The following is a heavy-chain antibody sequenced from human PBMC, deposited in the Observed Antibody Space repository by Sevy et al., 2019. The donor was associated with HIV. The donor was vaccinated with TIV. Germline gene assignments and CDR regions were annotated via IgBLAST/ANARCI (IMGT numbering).Heavy chain of an antibody. CDR2: ISSSSSTI. V-gene: IGHV3-48*01. CDR1: GFTFSSYS. Sequence: GGSLRLSCAASGFTFSSYSMNWVRQAPGKGLEWVSYISSSSSTIYYADSVKGRFTISRDNAKNSLYLQMNSLRAEDTAVYYCARVRVGGPAFLTGQYNWFDPWGQGTLVTVSS. D-gene: IGHD3-9*01. J-gene: IGHJ5*02. CDR3: ARVRVGGPAFLTGQYNWFDP.